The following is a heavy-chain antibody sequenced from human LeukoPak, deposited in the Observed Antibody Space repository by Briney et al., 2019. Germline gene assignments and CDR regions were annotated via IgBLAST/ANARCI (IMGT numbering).Heavy chain of an antibody. CDR2: IYYSGST. J-gene: IGHJ1*01. V-gene: IGHV4-39*01. CDR1: GGSISSSSYY. CDR3: ASSWGQQLCFQH. D-gene: IGHD6-13*01. Sequence: SETLSLTCTVSGGSISSSSYYWGWIRQPPGKGLEWIGSIYYSGSTYYNPSLKSRVTISVDTSKNQFSLKLSSVTAADTAVYYCASSWGQQLCFQHWGQGTLVTVSS.